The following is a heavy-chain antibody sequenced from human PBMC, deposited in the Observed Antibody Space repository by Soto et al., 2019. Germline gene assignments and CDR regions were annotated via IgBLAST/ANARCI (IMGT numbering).Heavy chain of an antibody. Sequence: QVQLVQSGAEVKKPGSSVKVSCKASGGTFSSYAISWVRQAAGQGLEWMGGIIPIFGTANYAQKFQRRVTITADESTSTAYMELSSLRSEDTAVYYCARDRHVLRYFEDFDYWGQGTLVTVSS. D-gene: IGHD3-9*01. CDR1: GGTFSSYA. CDR3: ARDRHVLRYFEDFDY. V-gene: IGHV1-69*01. J-gene: IGHJ4*02. CDR2: IIPIFGTA.